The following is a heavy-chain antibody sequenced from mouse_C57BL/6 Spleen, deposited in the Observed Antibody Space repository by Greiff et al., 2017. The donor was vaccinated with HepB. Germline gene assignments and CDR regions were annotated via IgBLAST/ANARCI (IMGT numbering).Heavy chain of an antibody. CDR2: ISYSGST. CDR1: GYSITSDY. V-gene: IGHV3-8*01. D-gene: IGHD1-1*01. Sequence: DVQLQESGPGLAKPSQTLSLTCSVTGYSITSDYWNWIRKFPGNKLEYMGYISYSGSTYYNPSLKSRLSITRDTSKNQYYLQLNSVTTEDTATYYCARDYGSSYWYFDVWGTGTTVTVSS. J-gene: IGHJ1*03. CDR3: ARDYGSSYWYFDV.